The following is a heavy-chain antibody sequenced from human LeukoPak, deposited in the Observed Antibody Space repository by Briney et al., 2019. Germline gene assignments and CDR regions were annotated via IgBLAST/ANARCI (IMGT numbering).Heavy chain of an antibody. V-gene: IGHV3-21*01. CDR2: ISRSSDYI. CDR3: ARALYDSSGSYYYYGMDV. CDR1: KFTFSSYT. J-gene: IGHJ6*02. Sequence: GGSLRLSCAASKFTFSSYTMTWVRQAPGKGLEWVSSISRSSDYIYYADSVKGRFTISRDNAKNSLYLQMNNLRAEDTAVYYCARALYDSSGSYYYYGMDVWGQGTTVTVSS. D-gene: IGHD3-22*01.